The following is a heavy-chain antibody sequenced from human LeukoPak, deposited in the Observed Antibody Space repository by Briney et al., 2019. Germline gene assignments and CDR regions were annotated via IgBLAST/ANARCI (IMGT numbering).Heavy chain of an antibody. CDR2: ISAYNGNT. Sequence: ASVKVSCKAAGYTFTSYGISWVRQAPGQGLEWMGWISAYNGNTNYAQKLQGRVTMTTDTSTSTAYMELRSLRSEDTAVYYCARGPPRIVVVPAATYFDYWGQGTLVTVSS. CDR1: GYTFTSYG. V-gene: IGHV1-18*01. J-gene: IGHJ4*02. CDR3: ARGPPRIVVVPAATYFDY. D-gene: IGHD2-2*01.